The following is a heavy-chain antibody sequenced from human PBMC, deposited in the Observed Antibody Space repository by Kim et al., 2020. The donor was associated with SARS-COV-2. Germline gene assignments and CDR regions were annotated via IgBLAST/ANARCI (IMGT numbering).Heavy chain of an antibody. V-gene: IGHV4-39*02. CDR3: ASHERRWLAVSLNWF. CDR2: IHYSRTT. J-gene: IGHJ5*01. CDR1: GGSISSSSYY. D-gene: IGHD6-19*01. Sequence: SETLSLTCTVSGGSISSSSYYWCWSRPPAEERVAWMGSIHYSRTTYNNSFLKSRVTISVDTSNNHSPLQLSSVTAADTAVYYCASHERRWLAVSLNWF.